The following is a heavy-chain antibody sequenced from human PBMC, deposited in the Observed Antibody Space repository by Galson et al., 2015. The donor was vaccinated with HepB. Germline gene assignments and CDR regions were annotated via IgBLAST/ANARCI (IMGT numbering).Heavy chain of an antibody. V-gene: IGHV3-30-3*01. CDR3: AREDSGSYYYYYGMDV. J-gene: IGHJ6*02. CDR2: ISYDGSNK. Sequence: SLRLSCAASGFIFRNYAMHWVRQAPDKGLEWVAVISYDGSNKYYADSVKGRFIISRNNSKNTLYLHMNSLRVEDTAVYYCAREDSGSYYYYYGMDVWGRGTTVTVSS. D-gene: IGHD1-26*01. CDR1: GFIFRNYA.